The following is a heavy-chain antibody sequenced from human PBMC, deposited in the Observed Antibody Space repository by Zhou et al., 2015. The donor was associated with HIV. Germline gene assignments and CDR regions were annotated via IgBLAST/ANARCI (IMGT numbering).Heavy chain of an antibody. CDR2: IIPIFGPA. CDR1: GYAFTTYG. Sequence: QVQLVQSGPEVKKPGASVKVSCQASGYAFTTYGVSWVRQAPGQGLEWMGGIIPIFGPANYAQKFHGRVTITADRSTNTAYMELRSLTSEDTAVYYCARRSDISDYFDFWGQGTLVTVSS. D-gene: IGHD3-3*02. V-gene: IGHV1-69*06. J-gene: IGHJ4*02. CDR3: ARRSDISDYFDF.